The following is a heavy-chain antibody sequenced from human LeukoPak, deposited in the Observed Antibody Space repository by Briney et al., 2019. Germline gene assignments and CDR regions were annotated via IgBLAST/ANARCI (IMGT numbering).Heavy chain of an antibody. CDR3: ARGGFIVGANQYFQW. CDR2: IDTDGSDR. CDR1: GFTFDRHW. Sequence: GGSLRLSCVASGFTFDRHWMHWVRQAPGKGLVWVSRIDTDGSDRGYAESVKGRFTISRDNTKNTLYLQMDSLRVEATAVYYCARGGFIVGANQYFQWWGQGTRVIVSS. V-gene: IGHV3-74*01. D-gene: IGHD3-16*02. J-gene: IGHJ4*02.